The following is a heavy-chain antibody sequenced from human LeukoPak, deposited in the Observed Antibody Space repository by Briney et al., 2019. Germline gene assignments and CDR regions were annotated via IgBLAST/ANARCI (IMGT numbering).Heavy chain of an antibody. V-gene: IGHV3-33*01. J-gene: IGHJ3*02. D-gene: IGHD3-10*01. CDR2: IWDDGSNK. Sequence: GGSLRLSCAASGFTFSSYGMHWVRQAPGKGLEWVAVIWDDGSNKYYADSVRGRITISRDNSKNTLYLQVNSLRAEDTAVYYCARDANFGYDAFDIWGQGTMVTVSS. CDR1: GFTFSSYG. CDR3: ARDANFGYDAFDI.